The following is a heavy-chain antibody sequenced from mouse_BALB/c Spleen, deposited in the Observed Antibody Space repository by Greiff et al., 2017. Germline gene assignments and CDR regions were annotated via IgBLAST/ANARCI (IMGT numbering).Heavy chain of an antibody. V-gene: IGHV1S29*02. J-gene: IGHJ2*01. CDR1: GYTFTDYN. Sequence: EVQLVESGPELVKPGASVKISCKASGYTFTDYNMHWVKQSHGKSLEWIGYIYPYNGGTGYNQKFKSKATLTVDNSSSTAYMELRSLTSEDSAVYYCARGSLWSYYFDYWGQGTTLTVSS. CDR2: IYPYNGGT. D-gene: IGHD1-1*02. CDR3: ARGSLWSYYFDY.